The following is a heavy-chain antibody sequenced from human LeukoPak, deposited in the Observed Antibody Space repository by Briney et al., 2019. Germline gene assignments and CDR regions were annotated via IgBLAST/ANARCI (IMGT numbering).Heavy chain of an antibody. J-gene: IGHJ2*01. Sequence: PGGSLRLSCAASGFTFSNYWMSWVRQAPGKGLEWVANIKQDGSEKYYVDSVKGRFTISRDNAEKSLYLQMNSLRAEDTAVYYCERTTVAKFDLWGRGTLVSVSS. D-gene: IGHD4-23*01. CDR2: IKQDGSEK. CDR3: ERTTVAKFDL. V-gene: IGHV3-7*01. CDR1: GFTFSNYW.